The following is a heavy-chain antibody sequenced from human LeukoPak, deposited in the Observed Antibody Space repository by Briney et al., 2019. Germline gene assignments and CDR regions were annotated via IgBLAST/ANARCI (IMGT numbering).Heavy chain of an antibody. CDR2: IKQDGSEK. CDR1: GFTFSSYW. Sequence: GGSLRLSCAASGFTFSSYWMSWVRQAPGKGLEWVANIKQDGSEKYYVDSVKGRFTISRDNAKNSLYLQMNSLRAEDTAVYYCARSTLDIVVVPAAIRSYYYYYMDVWGKGTTVTVSS. D-gene: IGHD2-2*03. J-gene: IGHJ6*03. V-gene: IGHV3-7*01. CDR3: ARSTLDIVVVPAAIRSYYYYYMDV.